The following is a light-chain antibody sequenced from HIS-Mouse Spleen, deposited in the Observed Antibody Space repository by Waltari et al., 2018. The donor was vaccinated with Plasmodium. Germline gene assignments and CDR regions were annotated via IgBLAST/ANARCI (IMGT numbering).Light chain of an antibody. CDR1: SSHVGGYNY. CDR3: SSYTSSSTLV. V-gene: IGLV2-14*03. CDR2: DVS. J-gene: IGLJ2*01. Sequence: QSALTPPASVSGSPGQSITISCPGTSSHVGGYNYVPWYQQHPGKAPKLMIYDVSNRPSGVSNRFSGSKSGNTASLTISGLQAEDEADYYCSSYTSSSTLVFGGGTKLTVL.